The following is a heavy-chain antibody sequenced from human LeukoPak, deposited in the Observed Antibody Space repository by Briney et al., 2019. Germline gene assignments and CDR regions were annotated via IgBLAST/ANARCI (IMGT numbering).Heavy chain of an antibody. D-gene: IGHD2-2*02. CDR1: GFTFSSYW. CDR2: IKQDGSEK. V-gene: IGHV3-7*01. Sequence: GGSLRLSCAASGFTFSSYWMSWVRQPPGKGLEWVANIKQDGSEKYYVDSVKGQFTIYRDNAKNIMYLQMNSLRAEDTAADYCARDVRDCSSTSCYSDAFDIWGQGTMVTVSS. CDR3: ARDVRDCSSTSCYSDAFDI. J-gene: IGHJ3*02.